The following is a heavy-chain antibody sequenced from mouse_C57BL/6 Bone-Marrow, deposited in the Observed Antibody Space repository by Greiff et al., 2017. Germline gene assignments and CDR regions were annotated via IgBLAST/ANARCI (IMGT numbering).Heavy chain of an antibody. J-gene: IGHJ2*01. D-gene: IGHD2-10*01. CDR1: GYTFTDYN. Sequence: EVKLMESGPELVKPGASVKMSCKASGYTFTDYNMHWVKQSHGKSLEWIGYINPNNGGTSYNQKFKGKATLTVNKSSSTAYMELRSLTSEDSAVYYCASPYYSYYFDYWGQGTTLTVSS. CDR2: INPNNGGT. CDR3: ASPYYSYYFDY. V-gene: IGHV1-22*01.